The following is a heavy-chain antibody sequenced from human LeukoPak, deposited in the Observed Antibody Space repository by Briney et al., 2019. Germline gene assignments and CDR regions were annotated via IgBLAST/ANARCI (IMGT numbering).Heavy chain of an antibody. CDR1: GFTFSSYS. CDR3: ARDGIAAAGTVVYYYYMDV. D-gene: IGHD6-13*01. Sequence: PGGSLRLSCAASGFTFSSYSMNWVRQAPGKGLEWVSSISSSSSYIYYADSVKGRFTISRDNAKNSLYLQMSSLRAEDTAVYYCARDGIAAAGTVVYYYYMDVWGKGTTVTVSS. J-gene: IGHJ6*03. V-gene: IGHV3-21*01. CDR2: ISSSSSYI.